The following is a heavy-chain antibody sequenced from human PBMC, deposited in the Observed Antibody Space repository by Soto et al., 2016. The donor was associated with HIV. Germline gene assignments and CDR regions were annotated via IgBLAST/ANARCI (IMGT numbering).Heavy chain of an antibody. CDR2: ISPNSLTT. Sequence: QVQLVQSGPELKEPGASVKVSCKISGPSFPTFHIHWVREAPGQGLEWMGWISPNSLTTNYAQKFHGRVTMTRDPSISTAYMELSGLKSDDTAVYYCATLKISVLYGFDVWGRGTTVTVS. CDR3: ATLKISVLYGFDV. J-gene: IGHJ6*02. CDR1: GPSFPTFH. V-gene: IGHV1-2*02. D-gene: IGHD1-1*01.